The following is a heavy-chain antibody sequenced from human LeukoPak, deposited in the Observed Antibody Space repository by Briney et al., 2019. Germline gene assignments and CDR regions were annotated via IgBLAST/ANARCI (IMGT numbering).Heavy chain of an antibody. CDR1: GYTFTTNY. D-gene: IGHD3-22*01. Sequence: GASVKVSCKASGYTFTTNYIHWVRQAPGQGLEWMGIINPSGGSTTYAQKFQGRVTMTRDTSTSTAYMELSSLRSEDTAVYYCARMADYYDSSGYYPDAFDIWGQGTMVTVSS. V-gene: IGHV1-46*01. CDR2: INPSGGST. J-gene: IGHJ3*02. CDR3: ARMADYYDSSGYYPDAFDI.